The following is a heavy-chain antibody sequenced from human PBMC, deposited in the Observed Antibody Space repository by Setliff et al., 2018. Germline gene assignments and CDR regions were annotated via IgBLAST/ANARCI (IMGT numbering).Heavy chain of an antibody. CDR1: GFTFDDYA. V-gene: IGHV3-43D*04. Sequence: PGGSLRLSCSTSGFTFDDYAMHWVRQAPGKGLEWVSLISWDGTRTNYVDSLKGRVTISRDNSKNSLFLQMNSLRAEDTALYYCVKDTGNGGNTGLDYWGQGTPVTVSS. CDR2: ISWDGTRT. CDR3: VKDTGNGGNTGLDY. D-gene: IGHD2-15*01. J-gene: IGHJ4*02.